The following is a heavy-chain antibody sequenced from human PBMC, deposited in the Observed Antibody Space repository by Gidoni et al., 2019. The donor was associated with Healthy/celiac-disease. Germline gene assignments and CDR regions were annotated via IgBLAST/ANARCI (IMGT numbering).Heavy chain of an antibody. D-gene: IGHD5-12*01. CDR2: IYYSGST. CDR3: ARDDSVYGGLGY. J-gene: IGHJ4*02. V-gene: IGHV4-59*07. CDR1: GCSISSYY. Sequence: QVQLQESRPGLVKPSDTLSLTFTVSGCSISSYYWRWIRQPPGKGLEWVGYIYYSGSTNYNPSLKRRVTISVDTSKNQFSLKLSSVTAADTAVYYCARDDSVYGGLGYWGQGTLVTVSS.